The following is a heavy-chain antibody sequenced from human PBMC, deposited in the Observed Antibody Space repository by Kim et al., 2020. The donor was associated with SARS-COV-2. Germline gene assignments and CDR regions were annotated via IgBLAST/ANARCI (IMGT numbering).Heavy chain of an antibody. CDR2: ISATGGST. CDR1: GFTFSSYV. D-gene: IGHD2-15*01. CDR3: ATRQGRGPLF. V-gene: IGHV3-23*01. J-gene: IGHJ4*01. Sequence: GGSLRLSCAASGFTFSSYVMYWVRQAPRRGLEWVSGISATGGSTSYADSVKGRFTISRDNSKNTLYLQMNSLRAEDTAVYYCATRQGRGPLFWGQGTLVTVSS.